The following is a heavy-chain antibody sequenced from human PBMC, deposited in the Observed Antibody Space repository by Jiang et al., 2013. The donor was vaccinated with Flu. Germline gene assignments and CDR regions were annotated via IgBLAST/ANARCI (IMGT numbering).Heavy chain of an antibody. CDR1: GDSISISAA. D-gene: IGHD3-22*01. Sequence: LLKPSETLSLTCTVSGDSISISAAFGVGPAARREGLEWIGRIYSSGLTNYNPSLKSRVTMSVDTSRNQFSLKLTSMTAADAAVYYCARWTSGSLGHWGQGTLVTVSS. J-gene: IGHJ4*02. CDR3: ARWTSGSLGH. CDR2: IYSSGLT. V-gene: IGHV4-4*07.